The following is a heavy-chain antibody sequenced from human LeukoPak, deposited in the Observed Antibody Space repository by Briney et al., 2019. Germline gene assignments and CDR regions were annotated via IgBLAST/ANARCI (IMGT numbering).Heavy chain of an antibody. CDR1: GFTFSSYA. J-gene: IGHJ3*02. CDR3: ASLITIFDAFDI. Sequence: GGSLRLSCAASGFTFSSYAMHWVRRAPGKGLEWVAVISYDGSNKYYADSVKGRFTISRDNSKNTLYLQMNSLRAEDTAVYYCASLITIFDAFDIWGQGTMVTVSS. D-gene: IGHD3-9*01. CDR2: ISYDGSNK. V-gene: IGHV3-30*04.